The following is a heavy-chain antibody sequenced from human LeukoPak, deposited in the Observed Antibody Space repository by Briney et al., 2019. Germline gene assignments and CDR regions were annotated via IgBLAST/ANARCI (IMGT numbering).Heavy chain of an antibody. CDR2: IKQDGSEK. J-gene: IGHJ6*02. CDR1: GFTFSSYW. V-gene: IGHV3-7*01. CDR3: ARDEIVVVPAAIEYYYYYGMDV. D-gene: IGHD2-2*01. Sequence: GGSLRLSCAASGFTFSSYWMSWVRQAPGKGLERVANIKQDGSEKYYVDSVKGRFTISRDNAKNSLYLQMNSLRAEDTAVYYCARDEIVVVPAAIEYYYYYGMDVWGQGTTVTVSS.